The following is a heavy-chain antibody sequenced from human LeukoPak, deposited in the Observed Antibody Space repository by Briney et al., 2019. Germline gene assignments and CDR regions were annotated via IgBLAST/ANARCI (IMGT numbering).Heavy chain of an antibody. D-gene: IGHD6-19*01. V-gene: IGHV3-30*03. CDR2: ISYDGSNK. J-gene: IGHJ6*03. CDR1: GFTFSSYV. CDR3: ARDRIAVAGTPHYYYYYMDV. Sequence: GGSLRLSCAAYGFTFSSYVMHWVRQAPGKGLEWVAFISYDGSNKYYADSVKGRFTISRDNSKNTLYLQMNSLRAEDTAVYYCARDRIAVAGTPHYYYYYMDVWGKGTTVTVSS.